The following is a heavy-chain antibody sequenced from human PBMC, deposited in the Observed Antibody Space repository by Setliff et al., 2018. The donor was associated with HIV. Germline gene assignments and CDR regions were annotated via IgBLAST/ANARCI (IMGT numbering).Heavy chain of an antibody. D-gene: IGHD1-1*01. V-gene: IGHV1-69*05. Sequence: INWVRQAPGQGLAWMGGIIPMFGTANYVQKIQARVTITTDESTSTVYMELSSLRSEDTAVYYCARELEGGPFDYWGQGTLVTV. CDR3: ARELEGGPFDY. CDR2: IIPMFGTA. J-gene: IGHJ4*02.